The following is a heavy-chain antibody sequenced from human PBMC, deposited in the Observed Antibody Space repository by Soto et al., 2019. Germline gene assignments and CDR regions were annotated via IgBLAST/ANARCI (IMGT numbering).Heavy chain of an antibody. CDR1: GYTLSELS. V-gene: IGHV1-24*01. Sequence: ASVKVSCKVSGYTLSELSMHWVRQAPGKGLEWMGGFDPENIETIYAQKFQGRVTMTEDTSTDTAYMELSSLRSEDTAVYYCATEGLFNTRNHSKNRRRSFYYGMDVWGQGTTVTVSS. J-gene: IGHJ6*02. CDR2: FDPENIET. CDR3: ATEGLFNTRNHSKNRRRSFYYGMDV. D-gene: IGHD2-15*01.